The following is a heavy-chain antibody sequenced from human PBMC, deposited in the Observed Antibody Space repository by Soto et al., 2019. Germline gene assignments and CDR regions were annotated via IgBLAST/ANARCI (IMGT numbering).Heavy chain of an antibody. V-gene: IGHV3-53*01. D-gene: IGHD3-10*01. CDR2: IYSGGTT. CDR1: GFTVSSNY. CDR3: ARPLGEGYSYGMDV. J-gene: IGHJ6*02. Sequence: SLRLSCAASGFTVSSNYMTWVRQAPGKGLEWVSVIYSGGTTYYADSVKGRFTISRDNSKNTLYLQMNSLRAEDTAVYYCARPLGEGYSYGMDVWGQGTTVTVSS.